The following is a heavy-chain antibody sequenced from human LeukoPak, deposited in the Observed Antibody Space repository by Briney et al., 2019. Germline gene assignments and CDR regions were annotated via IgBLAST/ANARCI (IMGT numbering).Heavy chain of an antibody. V-gene: IGHV3-21*06. CDR2: ISGSSTYI. CDR3: ARDEVTVASSPSYWFFAL. J-gene: IGHJ2*01. D-gene: IGHD2-15*01. Sequence: GGSLRLSCAASGFTFSSYTMNWVRQAPGEGLEWVSSISGSSTYIFSADSMKGRFTISRDNAKNSLYLQINSLRAEDTAIYYCARDEVTVASSPSYWFFALWGRGTLVTVSS. CDR1: GFTFSSYT.